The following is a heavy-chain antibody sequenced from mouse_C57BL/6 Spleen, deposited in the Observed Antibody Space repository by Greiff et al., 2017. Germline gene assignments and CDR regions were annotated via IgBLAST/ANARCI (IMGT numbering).Heavy chain of an antibody. CDR3: ARHYGSSYRYFDV. CDR2: IYPRDGST. V-gene: IGHV1-85*01. CDR1: GYTFTSYD. Sequence: VKLQQSGPELVKPGASVKLSCKASGYTFTSYDINWVKQRPGQGLEWIGWIYPRDGSTKYNEKFKGKATLTVDTSSSTAYMELHSLTSEDSAVYFCARHYGSSYRYFDVWGTGTTVTVSS. J-gene: IGHJ1*03. D-gene: IGHD1-1*01.